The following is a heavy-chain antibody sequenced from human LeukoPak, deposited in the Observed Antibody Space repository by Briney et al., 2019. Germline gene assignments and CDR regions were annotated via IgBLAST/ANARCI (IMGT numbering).Heavy chain of an antibody. CDR3: ARSWVVAAPVAFDI. Sequence: PGGSLRLSCAASGFTFNTYTMNWVRQAPGKGLEWVSSISSGTSYIYYADSVKGRFTISRDNAKNSLYLQMNSLRAEDTAVYYCARSWVVAAPVAFDIWGQGTMVTVSS. CDR2: ISSGTSYI. D-gene: IGHD2-15*01. CDR1: GFTFNTYT. J-gene: IGHJ3*02. V-gene: IGHV3-21*01.